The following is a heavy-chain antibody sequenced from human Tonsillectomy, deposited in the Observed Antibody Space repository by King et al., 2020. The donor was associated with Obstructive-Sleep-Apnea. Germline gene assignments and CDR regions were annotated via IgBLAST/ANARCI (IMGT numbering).Heavy chain of an antibody. CDR3: ASGNSTSPGY. V-gene: IGHV4-4*02. J-gene: IGHJ4*02. CDR1: GGSISSTNW. Sequence: VQLQESGPGLVKPSGTLSLTCAVSGGSISSTNWWGWVRQPPGKGLEWIGEIYHSGGTNYNPSLKNRVTISIEKSENQFSLKLTSMTAADTAVYYCASGNSTSPGYWGQGTLVTVSS. CDR2: IYHSGGT. D-gene: IGHD2/OR15-2a*01.